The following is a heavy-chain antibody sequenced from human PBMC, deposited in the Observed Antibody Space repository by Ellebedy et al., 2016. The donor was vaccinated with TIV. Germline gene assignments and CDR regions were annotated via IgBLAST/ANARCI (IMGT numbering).Heavy chain of an antibody. Sequence: GGSLRLSCAASGFTFNSYWMSWVRQAPGKGLEWVANINQDGGQKYYVDSVKGRFTISRDNVKNSLYLQVNSLRAEDTAVYYCATDGSYGDYLSPQHAFTIWGQGTMVTVSS. V-gene: IGHV3-7*01. CDR1: GFTFNSYW. J-gene: IGHJ3*02. CDR2: INQDGGQK. D-gene: IGHD4-17*01. CDR3: ATDGSYGDYLSPQHAFTI.